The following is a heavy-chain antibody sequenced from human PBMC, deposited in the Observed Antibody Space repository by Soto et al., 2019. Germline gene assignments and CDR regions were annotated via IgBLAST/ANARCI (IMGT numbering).Heavy chain of an antibody. D-gene: IGHD3-3*01. Sequence: QVQLVQSGAEVKKPGSSVKVSCKASGGTFSSYDISWVRQAPGQGLEWMGGIIPIFGTANYAQKFQGRVTITADESTSTAYMELSSLRSEDTAVYYCARGEVLEWFPHNWFDPWGQGTRVTVSS. J-gene: IGHJ5*02. CDR1: GGTFSSYD. V-gene: IGHV1-69*01. CDR2: IIPIFGTA. CDR3: ARGEVLEWFPHNWFDP.